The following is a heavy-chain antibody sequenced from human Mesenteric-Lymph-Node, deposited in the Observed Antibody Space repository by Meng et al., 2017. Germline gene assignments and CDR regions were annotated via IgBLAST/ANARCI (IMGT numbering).Heavy chain of an antibody. J-gene: IGHJ6*02. CDR2: IIPIFGTA. CDR3: ARKGYSGYEGLLSYYYGMDV. CDR1: GGTFSSYA. D-gene: IGHD5-12*01. V-gene: IGHV1-69*13. Sequence: SVMVSCKASGGTFSSYAISWVRQAPGQGLEWMGGIIPIFGTANYAQKFQGRVTITADESTSTAYMELSSLRSEDTAVDYCARKGYSGYEGLLSYYYGMDVWGQGTTVTVSS.